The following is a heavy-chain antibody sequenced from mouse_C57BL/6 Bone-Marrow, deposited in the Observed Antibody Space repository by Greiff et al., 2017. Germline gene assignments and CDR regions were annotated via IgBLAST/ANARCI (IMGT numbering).Heavy chain of an antibody. V-gene: IGHV1-15*01. J-gene: IGHJ1*03. CDR1: GYTFTDYE. CDR3: TREYVGSAYWYFDV. CDR2: IDPETGGT. Sequence: VQLQQSGAELVRPGASVTLSCKASGYTFTDYEMHWVKQTPVHGLEWIGAIDPETGGTAYNQKFKGKAILTADKSSSTAYMELRSLTSEDSAVDYCTREYVGSAYWYFDVGGTGTTVTVSS. D-gene: IGHD1-1*01.